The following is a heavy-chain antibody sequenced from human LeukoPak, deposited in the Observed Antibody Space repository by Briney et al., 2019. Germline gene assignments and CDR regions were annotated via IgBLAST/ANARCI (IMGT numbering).Heavy chain of an antibody. D-gene: IGHD3-22*01. Sequence: EASVKVSCKASGGTFSSYAISWVRQAPGQGLEWMGGIIPIFGTANYAQKFQGRVTITADESTSTAYMKLSSLRSEDTAVYYCARPLGPYDSTGDFDYWGQGTLVTVSS. CDR1: GGTFSSYA. CDR2: IIPIFGTA. CDR3: ARPLGPYDSTGDFDY. V-gene: IGHV1-69*13. J-gene: IGHJ4*02.